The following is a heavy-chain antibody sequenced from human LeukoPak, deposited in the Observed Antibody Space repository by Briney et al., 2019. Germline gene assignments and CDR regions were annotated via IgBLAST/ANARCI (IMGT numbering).Heavy chain of an antibody. CDR3: ARGGVVVVPAAKRYFQH. Sequence: MPSETLSLTCAVYGGSFSGYYWSWIRQPPGKGLEWIGEINHSGSTNYNPSLKSRVTISVDTSKNQFSLKLSSVTAADTAVYYCARGGVVVVPAAKRYFQHWGQGTLVTVSS. CDR2: INHSGST. CDR1: GGSFSGYY. J-gene: IGHJ1*01. D-gene: IGHD2-2*01. V-gene: IGHV4-34*01.